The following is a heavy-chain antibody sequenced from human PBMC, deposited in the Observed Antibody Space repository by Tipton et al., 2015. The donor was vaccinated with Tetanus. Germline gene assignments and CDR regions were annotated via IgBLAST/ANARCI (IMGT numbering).Heavy chain of an antibody. D-gene: IGHD6-19*01. J-gene: IGHJ4*02. CDR1: GDSVSSNTMA. CDR2: TYYRSKWFN. CDR3: ARGSGWADF. Sequence: GLVKPSQTLSLTCAISGDSVSSNTMAWNWIRQSPSRGLEWRGRTYYRSKWFNDYAVSLRGRITVNADTSRNQFYLQLSSVTAADTAVYYCARGSGWADFWGQGTQVTVSS. V-gene: IGHV6-1*01.